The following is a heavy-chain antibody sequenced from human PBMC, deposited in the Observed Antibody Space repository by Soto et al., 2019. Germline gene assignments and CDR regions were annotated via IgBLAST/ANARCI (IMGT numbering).Heavy chain of an antibody. CDR1: GYTFTRYA. CDR3: ARSIVVVTALHY. D-gene: IGHD2-21*02. V-gene: IGHV1-3*05. CDR2: INAGNGNT. Sequence: QVQLVQSGAEEKKPGASVKVSCKASGYTFTRYAMHWVHQAPGQRLEWMGWINAGNGNTKYSQKFQGSVTITRDTSASTAYMELSSLRSEDTAVYYCARSIVVVTALHYLGQGTLVTVSS. J-gene: IGHJ4*02.